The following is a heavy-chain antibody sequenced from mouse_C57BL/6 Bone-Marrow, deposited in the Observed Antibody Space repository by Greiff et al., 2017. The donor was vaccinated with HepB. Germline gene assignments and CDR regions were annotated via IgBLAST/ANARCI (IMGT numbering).Heavy chain of an antibody. CDR3: ADYSGQYDGYSFAY. V-gene: IGHV7-3*01. CDR1: GFTFTDYY. Sequence: EVKVVESGGGLVQPGGSLSLSCAASGFTFTDYYMSWVRQPPGKALEWLGFIRNKANGYTTEYSASVKGRFTISRDDSQSILYLQMKALRAGDSDPYCWADYSGQYDGYSFAYWGQGTLVTVSA. J-gene: IGHJ3*01. CDR2: IRNKANGYTT. D-gene: IGHD2-3*01.